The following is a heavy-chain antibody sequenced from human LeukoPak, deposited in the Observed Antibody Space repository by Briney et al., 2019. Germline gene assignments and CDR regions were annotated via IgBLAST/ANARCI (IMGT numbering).Heavy chain of an antibody. J-gene: IGHJ4*02. V-gene: IGHV4-61*01. CDR3: ARARSIAVAGPYFDY. CDR2: IYYSGST. Sequence: PSETLSLTCTVSGGSVSSGSYYWSWIRQPPGKGLEWIGYIYYSGSTNYNPSHKSRVTISVDTSKNQFSLKLSSVTAADTAVYYCARARSIAVAGPYFDYWGQGTLVTVSS. CDR1: GGSVSSGSYY. D-gene: IGHD6-19*01.